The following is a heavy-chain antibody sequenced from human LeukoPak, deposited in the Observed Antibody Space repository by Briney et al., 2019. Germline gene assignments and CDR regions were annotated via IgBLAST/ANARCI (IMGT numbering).Heavy chain of an antibody. V-gene: IGHV4-30-2*01. Sequence: PSQTLSLTCTVPGGSISSGGYSWSWIRQPPGKGLEWIGYIYHSGSTYYNPSLKSRVTISVDRSKNQFSLKLSSVTAADTAVYYCARVEAVAGEAFDIWGQGTMVTVSS. CDR2: IYHSGST. CDR1: GGSISSGGYS. J-gene: IGHJ3*02. CDR3: ARVEAVAGEAFDI. D-gene: IGHD6-19*01.